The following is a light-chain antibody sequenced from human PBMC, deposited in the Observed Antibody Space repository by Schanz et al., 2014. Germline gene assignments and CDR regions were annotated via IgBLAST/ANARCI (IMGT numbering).Light chain of an antibody. CDR3: VTWDYTLQAVL. CDR2: DSD. CDR1: NFNIGHNYNY. Sequence: QSVLTQPPSVSAAPGQKVTISCSGNNFNIGHNYNYVAWYQHLPGTAPKLLIYDSDKRPSGIPDRFSASKSGTSATLGITGLQTGDEADYYCVTWDYTLQAVLFGGGTKLTVL. V-gene: IGLV1-51*01. J-gene: IGLJ2*01.